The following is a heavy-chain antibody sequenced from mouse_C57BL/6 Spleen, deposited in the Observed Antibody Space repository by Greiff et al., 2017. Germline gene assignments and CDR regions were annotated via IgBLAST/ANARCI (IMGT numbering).Heavy chain of an antibody. CDR3: ARRPYYSNYFDY. CDR1: GYTFTDYN. CDR2: INPNNGGT. J-gene: IGHJ2*01. Sequence: VQLQQSGPELVKPGASAKMSCKASGYTFTDYNMHWVKQSHGKSLEWIGYINPNNGGTSYNQKFKGKATLTVNKSSSTAYMELRSLTSEDSAVYYCARRPYYSNYFDYWGQGTTLTVSS. V-gene: IGHV1-22*01. D-gene: IGHD2-5*01.